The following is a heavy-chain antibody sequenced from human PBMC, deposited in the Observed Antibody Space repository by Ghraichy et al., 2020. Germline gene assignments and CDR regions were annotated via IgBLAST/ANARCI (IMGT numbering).Heavy chain of an antibody. J-gene: IGHJ6*02. CDR2: ISYDGSNK. CDR3: AKDPAKPGWNGMDV. V-gene: IGHV3-30*18. CDR1: GFTFSSYG. D-gene: IGHD1-14*01. Sequence: GGSLRLSCAASGFTFSSYGMHWVRQAPGKGLEWVAVISYDGSNKYYADSVKGRFTISRDNSKNTLYLQMNSLRAEDTAVYYCAKDPAKPGWNGMDVWCQGATVTVSS.